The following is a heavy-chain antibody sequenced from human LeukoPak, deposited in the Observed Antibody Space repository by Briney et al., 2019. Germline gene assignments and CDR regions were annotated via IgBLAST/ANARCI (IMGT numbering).Heavy chain of an antibody. CDR2: ISYDGSNK. CDR3: AKAPSGSYWRGFDY. Sequence: GGSLRLSCAASGFTFSSYGMHWVRQAPGKGLEWVAVISYDGSNKYYADSVKGRFTISRDNSKNTLYLQMNSLRAEDTAVYYCAKAPSGSYWRGFDYWGQGTLVTVSS. CDR1: GFTFSSYG. V-gene: IGHV3-30*18. J-gene: IGHJ4*02. D-gene: IGHD1-26*01.